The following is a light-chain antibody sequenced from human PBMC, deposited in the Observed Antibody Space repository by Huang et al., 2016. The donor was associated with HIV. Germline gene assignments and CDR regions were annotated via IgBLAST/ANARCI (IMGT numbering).Light chain of an antibody. CDR2: GAS. J-gene: IGKJ1*01. CDR3: QQYNNWPRT. CDR1: QSVSSN. Sequence: EIMMTQSPGTLSVSPGERATLSCRASQSVSSNLAWYQQKPGQAPRLLIYGASTRATGIPARFSGSGSGTEFTLTISSLQSEDSAVYYCQQYNNWPRTFGQGTKVEIK. V-gene: IGKV3-15*01.